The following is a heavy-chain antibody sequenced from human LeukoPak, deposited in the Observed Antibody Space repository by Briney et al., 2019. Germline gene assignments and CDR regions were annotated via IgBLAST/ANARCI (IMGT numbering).Heavy chain of an antibody. Sequence: ASVKVSCKASGYTFTSYYMHWVRQAPGQGLEWMGIINPSGGSTSYAQKLQGRVTMTRDMSTSTVYMELSSLRSEDTAVYYCARGYSSGWLDYWGQGTLVTVSS. CDR2: INPSGGST. CDR3: ARGYSSGWLDY. CDR1: GYTFTSYY. J-gene: IGHJ4*02. V-gene: IGHV1-46*01. D-gene: IGHD6-19*01.